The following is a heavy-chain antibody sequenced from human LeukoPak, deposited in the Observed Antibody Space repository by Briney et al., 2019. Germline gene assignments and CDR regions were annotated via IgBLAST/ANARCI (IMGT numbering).Heavy chain of an antibody. J-gene: IGHJ4*02. CDR3: AKEREWLVERGGSYFGN. CDR2: IFSHGSYN. V-gene: IGHV3-30*02. CDR1: GFTFNRYW. D-gene: IGHD6-19*01. Sequence: AGGSLRLSCSASGFTFNRYWMSWVRQAPGGGLEWVAFIFSHGSYNYYADYVKGRFTISRDNSKNTLYLQMNILRAEDTAVYYCAKEREWLVERGGSYFGNWGQGTLVSVSS.